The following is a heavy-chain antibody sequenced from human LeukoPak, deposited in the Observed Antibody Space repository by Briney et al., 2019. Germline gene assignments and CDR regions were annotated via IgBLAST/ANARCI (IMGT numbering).Heavy chain of an antibody. J-gene: IGHJ5*02. V-gene: IGHV4-59*01. D-gene: IGHD6-19*01. CDR3: ARGHSRGWYGATWFDP. CDR1: GGSISGYY. CDR2: IYYSGST. Sequence: SETLSLTCTVSGGSISGYYWSWIRQPPGKGLEWIGYIYYSGSTNYNPSLKSRVTISVDTSKNQFSLKLSSVTAADTAVYYCARGHSRGWYGATWFDPWGQGTLVTVSS.